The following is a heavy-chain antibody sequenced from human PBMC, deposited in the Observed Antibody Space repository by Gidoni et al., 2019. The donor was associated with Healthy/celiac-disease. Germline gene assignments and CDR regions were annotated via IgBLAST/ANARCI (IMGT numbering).Heavy chain of an antibody. CDR1: GFTFIGYE. CDR2: ISSSGSTI. CDR3: ARVGIHDYGDFLDY. D-gene: IGHD4-17*01. Sequence: EVQLVESGGGLGQPGGSLRLSCAASGFTFIGYEMNWVRQAPGKGLEWVSYISSSGSTIYYADSVKGRFTISRDNAKNSLYLQMNSLRAEDTAVYYCARVGIHDYGDFLDYWGQGTLVTVSS. V-gene: IGHV3-48*03. J-gene: IGHJ4*02.